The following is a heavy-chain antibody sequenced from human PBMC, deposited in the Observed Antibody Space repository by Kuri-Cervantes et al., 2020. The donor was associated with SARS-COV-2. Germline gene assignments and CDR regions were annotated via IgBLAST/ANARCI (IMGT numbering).Heavy chain of an antibody. V-gene: IGHV3-21*01. D-gene: IGHD1-26*01. CDR1: GFTFSSYS. CDR2: ISRSSSYI. J-gene: IGHJ4*02. CDR3: ASGGANKGWGY. Sequence: GGSLRLSCAASGFTFSSYSMNWVRQAPGKGLEWVSSISRSSSYIYYADSVKGRFTISRDNAKNSLYLQMNSLRAEDTAVYYGASGGANKGWGYWGQGTLVTVSS.